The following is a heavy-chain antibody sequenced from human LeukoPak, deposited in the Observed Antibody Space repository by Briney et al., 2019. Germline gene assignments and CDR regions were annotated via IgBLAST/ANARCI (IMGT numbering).Heavy chain of an antibody. CDR3: ARDGKYSSGWITAFDI. J-gene: IGHJ3*02. D-gene: IGHD6-19*01. CDR1: GYTFTSYY. V-gene: IGHV1-46*01. Sequence: EASVKVSCKASGYTFTSYYMHWVRQAPGQGLEWMGIFNPSGGSTSYAQKFQGRVTMTRDTSTSTVYMELSSLRSEDTAVYYCARDGKYSSGWITAFDIWGQGTMVTVSS. CDR2: FNPSGGST.